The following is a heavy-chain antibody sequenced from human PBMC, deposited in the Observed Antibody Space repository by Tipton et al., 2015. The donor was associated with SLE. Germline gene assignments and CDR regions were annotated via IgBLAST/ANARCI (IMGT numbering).Heavy chain of an antibody. CDR3: ARGWDYDFWSGYADY. J-gene: IGHJ4*02. Sequence: TLSLTCVVYGGSFSDYSWSWIRQPPGKGLEWIGEVNHSGSTNYNPSLKSRVTIFVDTSKNQFSLKLSSVTAADTAVYYCARGWDYDFWSGYADYWGQGTLVTVSS. CDR1: GGSFSDYS. D-gene: IGHD3-3*01. V-gene: IGHV4-34*01. CDR2: VNHSGST.